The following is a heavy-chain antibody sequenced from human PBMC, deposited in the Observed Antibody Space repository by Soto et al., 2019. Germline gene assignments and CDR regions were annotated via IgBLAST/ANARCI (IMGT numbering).Heavy chain of an antibody. D-gene: IGHD6-6*01. CDR1: GFTFSSYA. CDR2: ISGSGGST. Sequence: GESLKISCAASGFTFSSYAMSWVRQAPGKGLEWVSAISGSGGSTYYADSVKGRFTISRDNSKNTLYLQMNSLRAEDTAVYYCAKDPSSYSSSYYYYYYMDVWGKGTTVTVSS. J-gene: IGHJ6*03. V-gene: IGHV3-23*01. CDR3: AKDPSSYSSSYYYYYYMDV.